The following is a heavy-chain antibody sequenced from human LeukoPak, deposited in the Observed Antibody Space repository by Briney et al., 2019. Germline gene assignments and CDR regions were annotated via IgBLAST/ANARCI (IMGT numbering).Heavy chain of an antibody. CDR3: ARDYDSTQQAFDY. Sequence: GGSLRLSCAASGFTFSSYEMNWVRQASGKGLEWVSYISSSGSTIYYADSVKGRFTISRDNAKNSLYLQMNSLRAEDTAVYYCARDYDSTQQAFDYWGQGTLVTVSS. CDR1: GFTFSSYE. CDR2: ISSSGSTI. D-gene: IGHD3-22*01. J-gene: IGHJ4*02. V-gene: IGHV3-48*03.